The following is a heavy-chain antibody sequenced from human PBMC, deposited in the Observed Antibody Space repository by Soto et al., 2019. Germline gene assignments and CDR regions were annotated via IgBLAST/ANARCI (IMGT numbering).Heavy chain of an antibody. Sequence: ASVKVSFKASGYTFTTYGISWVRQAPGQGLEWMGWISSYNGNTNYVQRLQGRVTMTTDTSTSTAYMELRSLRSDDTAVYYCARRYSNFDFEYWGQGTPVTVSS. V-gene: IGHV1-18*01. CDR1: GYTFTTYG. CDR3: ARRYSNFDFEY. J-gene: IGHJ4*02. CDR2: ISSYNGNT. D-gene: IGHD6-13*01.